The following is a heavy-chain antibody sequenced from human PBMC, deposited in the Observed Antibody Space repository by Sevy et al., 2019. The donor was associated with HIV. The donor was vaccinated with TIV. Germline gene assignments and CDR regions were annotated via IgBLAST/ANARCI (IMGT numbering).Heavy chain of an antibody. V-gene: IGHV1-8*01. CDR2: MNPNSGNT. D-gene: IGHD3-3*01. CDR1: GSTFTSYD. J-gene: IGHJ6*02. Sequence: ASVKVSCKASGSTFTSYDINWVRQATGQGLEWMGWMNPNSGNTGYALKFQGRVTMTRNTSISTAYMELSSLRSEDTAVYYCARVRFLEWLYYYYYYGMDVWGQGTTVTVSS. CDR3: ARVRFLEWLYYYYYYGMDV.